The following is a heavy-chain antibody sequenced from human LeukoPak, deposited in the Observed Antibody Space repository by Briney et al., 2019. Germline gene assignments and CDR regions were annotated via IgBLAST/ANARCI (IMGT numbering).Heavy chain of an antibody. J-gene: IGHJ4*02. V-gene: IGHV2-5*02. Sequence: SGPTLVKPTQTLSLTCTFSGFSLSTSGVYVGWIRQPAGKALEWLALIYWDDEKRYSPFLKSGLTITKDTSKNQVVLTMTNMDPVETAAYSCAHPSLRFLEWLSRPYYFDYWGQGTLVTVSS. D-gene: IGHD3-3*01. CDR1: GFSLSTSGVY. CDR2: IYWDDEK. CDR3: AHPSLRFLEWLSRPYYFDY.